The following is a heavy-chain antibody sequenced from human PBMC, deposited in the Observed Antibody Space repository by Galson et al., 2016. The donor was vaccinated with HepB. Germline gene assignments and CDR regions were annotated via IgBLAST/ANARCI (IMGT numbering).Heavy chain of an antibody. CDR1: GFRFGTYA. J-gene: IGHJ4*01. CDR2: ISNDGNNK. V-gene: IGHV3-30*04. D-gene: IGHD5-18*01. CDR3: ARDGGAAWIQLWFDN. Sequence: SLRLSCAASGFRFGTYAMHWVRQAPGKGLEWVAGISNDGNNKYYIDSAKGRFTISRDNFRNTLYLQLSSLRAEDTGVYYCARDGGAAWIQLWFDNWGHGTLVTVSP.